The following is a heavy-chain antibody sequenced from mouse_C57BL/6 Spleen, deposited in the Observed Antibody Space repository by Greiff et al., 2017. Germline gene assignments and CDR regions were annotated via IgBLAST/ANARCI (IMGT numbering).Heavy chain of an antibody. Sequence: EVQRVESEGGLVQPGSSMKLSCTASGFTFSDYYMAWVRQVPEKGLEWVANINYDGSSTYYLDSLKSRFIISRDNAKNILYLQMSSLKSEDTATYYCAREWDGGYFDVWGTGTTVTVSS. V-gene: IGHV5-16*01. CDR3: AREWDGGYFDV. J-gene: IGHJ1*03. D-gene: IGHD4-1*01. CDR2: INYDGSST. CDR1: GFTFSDYY.